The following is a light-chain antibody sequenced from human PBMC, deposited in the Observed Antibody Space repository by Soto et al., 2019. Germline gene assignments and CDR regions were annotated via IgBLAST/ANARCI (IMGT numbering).Light chain of an antibody. CDR2: WAS. Sequence: DIVMTQSPDSLAVSLGERATINCKSSQSVLYSSNNKNYLAWYQQKPGQPPKVLIYWASTRESGVPDRFSGSASGTDFTLTISSLQAEDVAVYYCQQYFNTPLTFGGGTKVEI. CDR3: QQYFNTPLT. J-gene: IGKJ4*01. V-gene: IGKV4-1*01. CDR1: QSVLYSSNNKNY.